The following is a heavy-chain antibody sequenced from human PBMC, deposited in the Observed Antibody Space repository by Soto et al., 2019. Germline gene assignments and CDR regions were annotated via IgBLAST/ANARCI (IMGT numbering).Heavy chain of an antibody. Sequence: ASVKVSCKASGYSFTGLDINWVRQTTGQGLEWMGWMQPSSGRTGYAQKFQGRVTMTRDTSINTAYMELSSLTSDDTAFYYCARGVTAGVDYWGQGSLVTVSS. V-gene: IGHV1-8*01. J-gene: IGHJ4*02. D-gene: IGHD1-26*01. CDR1: GYSFTGLD. CDR3: ARGVTAGVDY. CDR2: MQPSSGRT.